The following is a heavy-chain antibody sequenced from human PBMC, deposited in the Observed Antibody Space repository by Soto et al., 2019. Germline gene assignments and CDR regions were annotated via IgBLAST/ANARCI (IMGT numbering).Heavy chain of an antibody. CDR3: ARGIATGQIDT. D-gene: IGHD2-15*01. CDR2: INPDNGNT. Sequence: ASVKVSCKASGYTFTRYTMNWVRQAPGQRLEWMGWINPDNGNTKSSQKFQDRVIITRDTSASTAYMDLGSLRSEDTAVYYCARGIATGQIDTWGQGTLVTVSS. J-gene: IGHJ5*02. V-gene: IGHV1-3*01. CDR1: GYTFTRYT.